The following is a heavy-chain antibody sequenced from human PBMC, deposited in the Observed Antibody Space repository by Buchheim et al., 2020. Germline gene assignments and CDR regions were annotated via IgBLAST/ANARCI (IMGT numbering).Heavy chain of an antibody. CDR2: INTDGSST. V-gene: IGHV3-74*01. Sequence: EVHLVYSGGGLVQPGESLRLSCAASGFTFSNFWMHWVRQAPGKGLVWVSRINTDGSSTHYADFVKGRFTISRDNSKNTLYLQMSSLRTEDTAVYYCARGAKQPDYWGQGTL. D-gene: IGHD5-18*01. CDR3: ARGAKQPDY. J-gene: IGHJ4*02. CDR1: GFTFSNFW.